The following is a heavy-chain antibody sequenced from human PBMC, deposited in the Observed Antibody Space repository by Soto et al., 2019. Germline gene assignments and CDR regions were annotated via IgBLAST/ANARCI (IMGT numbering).Heavy chain of an antibody. Sequence: ASVKVSCKASGYTFTGYYMHWVRQAPGQGLERMGWTSPTSGGTNYAQNFQAGDTMTRNPSSRTAYMELSRLRSDDTTVYYCARGAGITIFGVVPPLGSFDIWGQGTMVTVSS. V-gene: IGHV1-2*02. J-gene: IGHJ3*02. CDR3: ARGAGITIFGVVPPLGSFDI. CDR1: GYTFTGYY. CDR2: TSPTSGGT. D-gene: IGHD3-3*01.